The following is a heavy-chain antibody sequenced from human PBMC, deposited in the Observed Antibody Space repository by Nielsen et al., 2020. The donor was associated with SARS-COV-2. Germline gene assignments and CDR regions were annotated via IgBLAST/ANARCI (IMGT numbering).Heavy chain of an antibody. D-gene: IGHD4-17*01. V-gene: IGHV3-23*01. CDR2: ISGNGDST. Sequence: GESLKISCAASGFTFSSHAVTWVRQVAGKGLEWVSGISGNGDSTYYADSVKGRFTISRDNAKNSLYLQMNSLRAEDTAVYYCARHHYGDYVWNDYWGQGTLVTVSS. CDR3: ARHHYGDYVWNDY. CDR1: GFTFSSHA. J-gene: IGHJ4*02.